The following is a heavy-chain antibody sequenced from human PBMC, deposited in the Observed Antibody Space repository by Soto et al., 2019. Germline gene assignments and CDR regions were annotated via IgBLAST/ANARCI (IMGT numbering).Heavy chain of an antibody. Sequence: PSETLSLTCTVSGGSISSYYWNWIRQPPGKGLEWIGYIYYSGSTNYNPSLKSRVTISVDTSKNQFSLKLSSVTAADTAVYYCARVGSSSLVSRFWFDPWGQGTLVTVSS. J-gene: IGHJ5*02. CDR2: IYYSGST. D-gene: IGHD6-13*01. V-gene: IGHV4-59*01. CDR3: ARVGSSSLVSRFWFDP. CDR1: GGSISSYY.